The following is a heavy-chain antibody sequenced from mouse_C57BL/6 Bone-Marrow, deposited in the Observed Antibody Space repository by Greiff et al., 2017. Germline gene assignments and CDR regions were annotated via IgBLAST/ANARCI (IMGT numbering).Heavy chain of an antibody. D-gene: IGHD1-1*01. V-gene: IGHV5-4*03. CDR3: ARGRRQARDYYGSSPPIAMDY. Sequence: EVKLVESGGGLVKPGGSLKLSCAASGFTFSSYAMSWVRQTPEKRLEWVATISDGGSYTYYPDNVKGRFTISRDNAKNNLYLQMSHLKSEDTAMYYCARGRRQARDYYGSSPPIAMDYWGQGTSVTVSS. CDR1: GFTFSSYA. CDR2: ISDGGSYT. J-gene: IGHJ4*01.